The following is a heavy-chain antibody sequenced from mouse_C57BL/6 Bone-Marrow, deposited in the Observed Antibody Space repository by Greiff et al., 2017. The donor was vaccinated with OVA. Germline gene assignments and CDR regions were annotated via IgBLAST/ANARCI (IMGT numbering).Heavy chain of an antibody. Sequence: QVQLQQSGAELARPGASVKLSCKASGYTFTSYGISWVKQSTGQGLEWIGEIYPRSGNTYYNEKFKGKATLTADKSSSTAYMELRSLTSEDSAVYFCARGIYDGYYGYFDYWGQGTTLTVSS. CDR1: GYTFTSYG. CDR2: IYPRSGNT. V-gene: IGHV1-81*01. J-gene: IGHJ2*01. D-gene: IGHD2-3*01. CDR3: ARGIYDGYYGYFDY.